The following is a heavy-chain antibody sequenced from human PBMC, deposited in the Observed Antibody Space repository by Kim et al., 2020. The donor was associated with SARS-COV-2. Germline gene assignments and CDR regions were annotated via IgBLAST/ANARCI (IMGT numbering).Heavy chain of an antibody. J-gene: IGHJ4*02. CDR2: IGGDETT. D-gene: IGHD2-21*01. CDR3: AKDLWDYSANDH. CDR1: GFAFMPTA. V-gene: IGHV3-23*01. Sequence: GGSLRLSCAASGFAFMPTAMNWVRQSPGKGLEWVSGIGGDETTHYGDSVKGRFTISKDKFKDTLYLQMNNLSGDNTAMYYCAKDLWDYSANDHWGQGTLVTVSS.